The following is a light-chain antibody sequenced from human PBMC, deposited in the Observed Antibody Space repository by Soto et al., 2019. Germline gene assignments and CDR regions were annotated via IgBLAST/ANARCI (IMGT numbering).Light chain of an antibody. CDR2: GNN. Sequence: QSVLTQPPSVSGAPGQTITISCTGSSSNIGAGYDVNWYQQLPGRAPKLLIYGNNNRPSGVHDRFSGSKSGTSVSLAITGLRGEDEADYHCQSYYSSLTNAVFGGGTKLTVL. CDR3: QSYYSSLTNAV. V-gene: IGLV1-40*01. CDR1: SSNIGAGYD. J-gene: IGLJ2*01.